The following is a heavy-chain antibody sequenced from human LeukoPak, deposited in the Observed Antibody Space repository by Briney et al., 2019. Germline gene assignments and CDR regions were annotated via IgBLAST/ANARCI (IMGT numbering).Heavy chain of an antibody. Sequence: SGGSLRLSCAASGFTFSSYAMSWVRQAPGKGLEWVAVVSYDGSNKYYAESVKGRFTISRDNSKNTLYLQMNSLRSEDTAVYYCARDLYYYDTSGSAEGYWGQGTLVTVSS. J-gene: IGHJ4*02. CDR2: VSYDGSNK. CDR3: ARDLYYYDTSGSAEGY. V-gene: IGHV3-30-3*01. D-gene: IGHD3-22*01. CDR1: GFTFSSYA.